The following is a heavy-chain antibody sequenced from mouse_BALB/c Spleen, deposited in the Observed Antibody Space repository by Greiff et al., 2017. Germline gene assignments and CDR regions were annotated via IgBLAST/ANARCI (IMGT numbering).Heavy chain of an antibody. CDR3: ARDKKDYGNYFYAMDY. CDR2: IWAGGST. CDR1: GFSLTSYG. J-gene: IGHJ4*01. Sequence: QVQLKESGPGLVAPSQSLSITCTVSGFSLTSYGVHWVRQPPGKGLEWLGVIWAGGSTNYNSALMSRLSISKDNSKSQVFLKMNSLQTDDTAMYYCARDKKDYGNYFYAMDYWGQGTSVTVSS. D-gene: IGHD2-1*01. V-gene: IGHV2-9*02.